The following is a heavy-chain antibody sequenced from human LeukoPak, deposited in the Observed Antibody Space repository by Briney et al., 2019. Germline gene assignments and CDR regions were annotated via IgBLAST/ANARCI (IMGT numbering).Heavy chain of an antibody. CDR3: ARDPYYDFWSGYYTRYYMDV. Sequence: ASVKVSCKASGYTFTSYGISWVRQAPGQGLERMGWISAYNGNTNYAQKLQGRVTMTTDTSTSTAYMELRSLRSDDTAVYYCARDPYYDFWSGYYTRYYMDVWGKGTTVTVSS. CDR1: GYTFTSYG. V-gene: IGHV1-18*01. D-gene: IGHD3-3*01. CDR2: ISAYNGNT. J-gene: IGHJ6*03.